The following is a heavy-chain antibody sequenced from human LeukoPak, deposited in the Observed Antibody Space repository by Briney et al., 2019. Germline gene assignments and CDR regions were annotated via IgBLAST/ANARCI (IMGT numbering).Heavy chain of an antibody. J-gene: IGHJ6*03. CDR1: GGSFSGYY. CDR2: INHSGST. D-gene: IGHD3-10*01. Sequence: SETLSLTCAVYGGSFSGYYWSWIRQPPGKGLEWIGEINHSGSTNYNPSLKSRVTISVDTSKNQFSLKLSPVTAADTAVYYCARGPSGYYMDVWGKGTTVTVSS. CDR3: ARGPSGYYMDV. V-gene: IGHV4-34*01.